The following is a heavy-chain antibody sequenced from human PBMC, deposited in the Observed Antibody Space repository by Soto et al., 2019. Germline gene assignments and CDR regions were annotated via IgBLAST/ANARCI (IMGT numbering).Heavy chain of an antibody. Sequence: QLHLVQSGAVVKKPGASVTVFCSASGYPVTAYYMHWVRQAPGRGLEWMGGINPATGAAKYTQTFPGRVTMARDTSTSTGFMEPSGLTSEDTAVFYCARGGGVGVAGSAAFDMWGQGTLVTVSS. J-gene: IGHJ3*02. D-gene: IGHD3-3*01. CDR1: GYPVTAYY. CDR2: INPATGAA. CDR3: ARGGGVGVAGSAAFDM. V-gene: IGHV1-2*02.